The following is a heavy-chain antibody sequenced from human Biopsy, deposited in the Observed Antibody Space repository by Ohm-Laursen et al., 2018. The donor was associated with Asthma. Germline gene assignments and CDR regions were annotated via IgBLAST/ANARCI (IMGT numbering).Heavy chain of an antibody. CDR2: IYKSGQV. V-gene: IGHV4-39*01. CDR1: GGAISRNFYY. D-gene: IGHD1-26*01. Sequence: SDRLSRTCNVSGGAISRNFYYWGWSSQPPGKGLEWIGNIYKSGQVYYNLSLKSRVTISVDTSKNQFSLQLRSVTAADTAVYYCARQKLVAAEGPFDMWGQGTMVTVSS. J-gene: IGHJ3*02. CDR3: ARQKLVAAEGPFDM.